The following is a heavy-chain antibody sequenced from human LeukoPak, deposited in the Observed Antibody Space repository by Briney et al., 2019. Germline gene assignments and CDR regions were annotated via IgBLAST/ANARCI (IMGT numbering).Heavy chain of an antibody. J-gene: IGHJ5*02. Sequence: SETLSLTCTVSGGSISSYYWSCIRQPPGKGLEWIGYIYYSGSTNYNPSLKSRVTISVDTSKNQFSLKLSSVTAADTAVYYCARALQYYYDSSGNNNWFDPWGQGTLVTVSS. CDR3: ARALQYYYDSSGNNNWFDP. D-gene: IGHD3-22*01. CDR1: GGSISSYY. V-gene: IGHV4-59*01. CDR2: IYYSGST.